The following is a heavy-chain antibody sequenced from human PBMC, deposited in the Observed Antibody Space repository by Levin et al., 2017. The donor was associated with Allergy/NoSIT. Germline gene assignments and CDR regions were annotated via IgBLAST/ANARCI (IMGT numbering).Heavy chain of an antibody. CDR3: ARSPKAAAGDY. Sequence: GESLKISCKASGYTFTSYYIHWVRKAPGQGLEWMGIINPSGGSTSYAQKFQGRVTMTRDTSTSTVYMELSSLRSEDTAVYYCARSPKAAAGDYWGQGTLVTVSS. CDR1: GYTFTSYY. J-gene: IGHJ4*02. V-gene: IGHV1-46*01. D-gene: IGHD6-13*01. CDR2: INPSGGST.